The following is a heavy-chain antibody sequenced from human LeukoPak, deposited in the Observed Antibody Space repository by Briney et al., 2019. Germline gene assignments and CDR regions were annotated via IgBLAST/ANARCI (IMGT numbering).Heavy chain of an antibody. Sequence: SETLSLTCTVSGGSISSSSYYWGWIRQPPGKGLEWIGSIYYSGSTYYNPSLKSRVTISVDTSKNQFSLKLSSVTAADTAVYYCARGPNSWHYWGQGTLVTVSS. CDR2: IYYSGST. V-gene: IGHV4-39*07. CDR3: ARGPNSWHY. CDR1: GGSISSSSYY. J-gene: IGHJ4*02. D-gene: IGHD2-21*01.